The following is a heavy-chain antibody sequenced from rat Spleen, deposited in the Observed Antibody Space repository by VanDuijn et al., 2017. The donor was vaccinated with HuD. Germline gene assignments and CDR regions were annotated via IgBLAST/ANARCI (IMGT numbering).Heavy chain of an antibody. CDR3: TRPNNPYWYFDF. CDR1: GFSLSSYG. CDR2: IWGNGNT. Sequence: QVQLKESGPGLVKPSLTLSLTCTVSGFSLSSYGVIWVRQPPGKGLEWMGVIWGNGNTNYNSALKSRLSISRDTSKSQVFLKMNSLQTEDTAIYFCTRPNNPYWYFDFWGPGTMVAVSS. D-gene: IGHD1-5*01. J-gene: IGHJ1*01. V-gene: IGHV2-13*01.